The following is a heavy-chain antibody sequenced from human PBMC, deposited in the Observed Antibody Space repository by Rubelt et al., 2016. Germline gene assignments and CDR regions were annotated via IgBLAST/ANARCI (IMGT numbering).Heavy chain of an antibody. CDR3: ASASFEYGDPGYYMDI. D-gene: IGHD4-17*01. CDR2: IHHSGSA. J-gene: IGHJ6*03. Sequence: VQLQESGPGLVKPSETLSLTCTVSGGSINDYYWNWIRQPPGKELEWIGSIHHSGSAHYNPSLKRRVTISVATSKNQFSRQRGSVTAADTAVYYCASASFEYGDPGYYMDIWGKGTPVTVSS. CDR1: GGSINDYY. V-gene: IGHV4-59*08.